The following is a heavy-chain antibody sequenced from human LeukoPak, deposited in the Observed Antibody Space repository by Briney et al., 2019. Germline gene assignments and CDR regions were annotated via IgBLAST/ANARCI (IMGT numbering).Heavy chain of an antibody. CDR3: AKEVHGSGTLYLDY. Sequence: GGSLRLSCAASGFSLNNYAMSWVRQGPGKGPEWVSAISGGGATTYYPDSVRGRFTISGDSGKNTLYLQMNSLRVEDTAVYYWAKEVHGSGTLYLDYWGQGTLVTVSS. CDR1: GFSLNNYA. J-gene: IGHJ4*02. CDR2: ISGGGATT. V-gene: IGHV3-23*01. D-gene: IGHD3-10*01.